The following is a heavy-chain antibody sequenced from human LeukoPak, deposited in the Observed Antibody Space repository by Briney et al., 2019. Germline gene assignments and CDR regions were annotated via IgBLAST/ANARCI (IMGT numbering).Heavy chain of an antibody. J-gene: IGHJ4*02. CDR1: GYTFTGYY. CDR2: INPNSGGT. D-gene: IGHD6-19*01. V-gene: IGHV1-2*02. Sequence: ASVKVSCKASGYTFTGYYMHWVRQAPGQGLEWMGWINPNSGGTNYAQKFQGRVTMTRDTSISTAYMELSRLRSEDTAVYYCARGLAVADPFDYWGQGTLVTVSS. CDR3: ARGLAVADPFDY.